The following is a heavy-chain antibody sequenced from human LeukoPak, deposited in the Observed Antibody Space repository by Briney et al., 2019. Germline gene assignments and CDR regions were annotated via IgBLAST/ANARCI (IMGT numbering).Heavy chain of an antibody. J-gene: IGHJ3*01. CDR3: ARGGYSGFDV. V-gene: IGHV3-13*04. CDR1: GXTFSTYD. D-gene: IGHD5-12*01. CDR2: IGKGGDT. Sequence: QPGGSLRLSCAASGXTFSTYDMHWVRQATGEGLEWVSGIGKGGDTYYVGSVKGRFTISRENAKNSLYLQMNSLRSGDTAVYYCARGGYSGFDVWGQGTVVTVSS.